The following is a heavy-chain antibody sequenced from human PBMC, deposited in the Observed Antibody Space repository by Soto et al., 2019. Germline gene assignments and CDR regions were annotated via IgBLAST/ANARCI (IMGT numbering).Heavy chain of an antibody. CDR3: ARGGGRSGWFSAFDI. V-gene: IGHV4-4*02. CDR1: SGSISSSNW. J-gene: IGHJ3*02. CDR2: IYHSGST. D-gene: IGHD6-19*01. Sequence: QVQLQESGPGLVKPSGTLALNCAVSSGSISSSNWWSWVRQPPGKGLEWIGEIYHSGSTSYNPSLKSRVTISVDKSKNQFSLKLSSVTAADTAVYYCARGGGRSGWFSAFDIWGQGTMVTVSS.